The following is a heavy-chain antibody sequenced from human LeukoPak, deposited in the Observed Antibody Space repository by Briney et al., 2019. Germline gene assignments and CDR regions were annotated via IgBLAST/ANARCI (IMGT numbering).Heavy chain of an antibody. V-gene: IGHV4-59*08. J-gene: IGHJ4*02. CDR3: ARRGIAAAGTFDY. Sequence: SETLSLTCTVSGGSISSYYWSWIRQPPGKGLEGIGYIYYSGSTNYNPSLKSRVTISVDTSKNQFSLKLSSVTAADTAVYYCARRGIAAAGTFDYWGQGTLVTVSS. D-gene: IGHD6-13*01. CDR1: GGSISSYY. CDR2: IYYSGST.